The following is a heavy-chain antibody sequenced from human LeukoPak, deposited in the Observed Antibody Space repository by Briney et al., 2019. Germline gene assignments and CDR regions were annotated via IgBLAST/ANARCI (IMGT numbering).Heavy chain of an antibody. Sequence: SETLSLTCTVSGGFISSFYWSWIRQPPGKGLEWIGYIYNRGTTNYNPSLKSRVTIAVDTSKNQFSLKLTSVTAADTAVYYCARDRSYGNNWFDPWGQGTLVTVS. J-gene: IGHJ5*02. CDR2: IYNRGTT. CDR1: GGFISSFY. CDR3: ARDRSYGNNWFDP. D-gene: IGHD4-17*01. V-gene: IGHV4-59*01.